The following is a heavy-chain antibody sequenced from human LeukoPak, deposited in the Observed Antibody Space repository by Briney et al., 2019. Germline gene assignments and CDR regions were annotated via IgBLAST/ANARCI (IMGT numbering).Heavy chain of an antibody. V-gene: IGHV3-49*03. Sequence: PGRSLRLSCTASGFTFGDYAMSWFRQAPGKGLEWVGFIRSKAYGGTTEYAASVKGRFTISRDDSKSIAYLQMNSLKTEDTAVYYCTRDRSWFRELYSNWFDPWGQGTLVTVSS. CDR3: TRDRSWFRELYSNWFDP. D-gene: IGHD3-10*01. J-gene: IGHJ5*02. CDR2: IRSKAYGGTT. CDR1: GFTFGDYA.